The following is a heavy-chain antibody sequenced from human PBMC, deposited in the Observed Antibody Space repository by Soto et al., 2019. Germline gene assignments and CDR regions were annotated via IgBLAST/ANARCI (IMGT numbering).Heavy chain of an antibody. Sequence: PGGSLRLSCAASGFTFSNAWMSWVRQAPGKGLEWVGRIKSKTDDGTTDYAAPVKGRFTISRDDSKNTLYLQMNSLKTEDTAVYYCTTDKRITFGGVIVPNWFDPWGQGTLVTVSS. J-gene: IGHJ5*02. CDR3: TTDKRITFGGVIVPNWFDP. D-gene: IGHD3-16*02. V-gene: IGHV3-15*01. CDR2: IKSKTDDGTT. CDR1: GFTFSNAW.